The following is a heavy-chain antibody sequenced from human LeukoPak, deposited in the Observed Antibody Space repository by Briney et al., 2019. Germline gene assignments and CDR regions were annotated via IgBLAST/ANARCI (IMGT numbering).Heavy chain of an antibody. CDR3: ARDSTWTYYFDY. D-gene: IGHD3/OR15-3a*01. CDR1: GFTVSSNY. J-gene: IGHJ4*02. Sequence: GGSLRLSCAASGFTVSSNYMSWVRQAPGKGLEWVSVIYSGGSTYYADSVKGRFTISRDNSKNTLYLQMNSLRAEDTAVYYCARDSTWTYYFDYWGQGTLVTVSS. V-gene: IGHV3-66*01. CDR2: IYSGGST.